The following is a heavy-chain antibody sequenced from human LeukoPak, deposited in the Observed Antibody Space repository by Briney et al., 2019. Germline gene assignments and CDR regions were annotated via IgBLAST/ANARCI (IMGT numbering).Heavy chain of an antibody. Sequence: SETLSLTCAVSGGSLNFHYWSWIRQPAGKGLEWIGRIYASGSTNYNPSLKSRVTMSVDTSENQFSLKLTSVTAADTAVYYCARDLISWGQGTLVTVSS. V-gene: IGHV4-4*07. CDR3: ARDLIS. D-gene: IGHD3-9*01. CDR1: GGSLNFHY. CDR2: IYASGST. J-gene: IGHJ5*02.